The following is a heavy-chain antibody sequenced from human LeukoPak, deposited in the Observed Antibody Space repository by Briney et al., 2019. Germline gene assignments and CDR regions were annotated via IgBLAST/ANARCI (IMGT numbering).Heavy chain of an antibody. J-gene: IGHJ4*02. CDR1: GGSISSYY. D-gene: IGHD3-9*01. CDR3: ARDSYDILTGYQDFDY. Sequence: PSETLSLTCTVSGGSISSYYWSWIRQPAGKGLEWIGRIYTSGSTNYNPSLKSRVTMSVDTSKNQFSLKLSSVTAADTAVYYCARDSYDILTGYQDFDYWGQGTLVTVSS. V-gene: IGHV4-4*07. CDR2: IYTSGST.